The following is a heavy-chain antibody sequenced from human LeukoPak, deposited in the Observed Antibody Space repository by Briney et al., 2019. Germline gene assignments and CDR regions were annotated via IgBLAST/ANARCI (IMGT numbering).Heavy chain of an antibody. J-gene: IGHJ4*02. CDR2: IYYSGST. V-gene: IGHV4-39*07. CDR1: GASISSRFYY. Sequence: SETLSLTCSVSGASISSRFYYWGWIRQPPGKGLEWIGSIYYSGSTYYNPSLESRLTISLDTSKNEFSLKLSSVTAADTAVYYCARGMSMAAGAYWGQGTLVTVSS. CDR3: ARGMSMAAGAY. D-gene: IGHD5-24*01.